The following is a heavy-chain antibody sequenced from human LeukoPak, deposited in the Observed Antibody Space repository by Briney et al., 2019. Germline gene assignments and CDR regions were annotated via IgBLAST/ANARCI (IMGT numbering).Heavy chain of an antibody. D-gene: IGHD6-19*01. Sequence: GGSLRLSCAASGFTFTDYAMSWVRQAPEKGLEWVSTISHSGGGTYYAESVKGRFTISRDNSKNTVYLQMNSLRAEDTAVYYCAKGAQPNSSGWYRNYYYYYGMDVWGQGTTVTVSS. J-gene: IGHJ6*02. CDR1: GFTFTDYA. CDR3: AKGAQPNSSGWYRNYYYYYGMDV. CDR2: ISHSGGGT. V-gene: IGHV3-23*01.